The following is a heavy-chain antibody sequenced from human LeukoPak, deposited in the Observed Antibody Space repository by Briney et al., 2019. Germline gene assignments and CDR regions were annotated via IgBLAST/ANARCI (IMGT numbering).Heavy chain of an antibody. CDR2: ISAYNGNT. CDR3: ARTYYYDSSGDP. Sequence: ASVKVSCKASGYTFTSYGISWVRQAPGQGPEWMGWISAYNGNTNYAQKLQGRVTMTTDTSTSTAYMELRSLRSDDTAVYYCARTYYYDSSGDPWGQGTLVTVSS. J-gene: IGHJ5*02. V-gene: IGHV1-18*01. D-gene: IGHD3-22*01. CDR1: GYTFTSYG.